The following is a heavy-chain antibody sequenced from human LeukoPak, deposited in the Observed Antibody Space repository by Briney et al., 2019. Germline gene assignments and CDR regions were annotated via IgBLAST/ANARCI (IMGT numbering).Heavy chain of an antibody. CDR1: GYSFTSYW. CDR3: ARVHDFWSGKNWFDP. V-gene: IGHV5-51*01. CDR2: ICPGDSDT. D-gene: IGHD3-3*01. J-gene: IGHJ5*02. Sequence: GASLKISCKGSGYSFTSYWIGWVRQLPGKGLEWMGIICPGDSDTRYSPSFQGQVTISADKSISTAYLQWSSLKASDTAMYYCARVHDFWSGKNWFDPWGQGTLVTVSS.